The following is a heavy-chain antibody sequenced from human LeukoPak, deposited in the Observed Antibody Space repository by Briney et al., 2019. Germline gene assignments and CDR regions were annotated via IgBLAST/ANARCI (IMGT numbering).Heavy chain of an antibody. CDR2: IRYDGSSK. J-gene: IGHJ4*02. D-gene: IGHD3-10*01. Sequence: GGSLRLSCAASGVTFRSSGMHWVRQAPGKGLEWVAFIRYDGSSKDYADSVKGRFTISRDNAKNSLYLQMNSLRAEDTAVYYCARGRGLPGPLDYWGEGTPVTVSS. CDR3: ARGRGLPGPLDY. V-gene: IGHV3-30*02. CDR1: GVTFRSSG.